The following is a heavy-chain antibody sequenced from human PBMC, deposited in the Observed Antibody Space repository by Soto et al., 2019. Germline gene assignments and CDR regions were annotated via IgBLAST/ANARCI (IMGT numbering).Heavy chain of an antibody. CDR2: INSGSTSV. CDR1: GSIFNSYS. V-gene: IGHV3-48*01. D-gene: IGHD3-22*01. CDR3: GSSASPDAY. J-gene: IGHJ4*02. Sequence: EVKLVESGGGLVQPGGSLRLSCVASGSIFNSYSMNWVRQAPGKGLEWISYINSGSTSVFYADSVKGRFTISRDNAKNSLYLQMNSLRAEDTAVYYCGSSASPDAYWGQGTLVIVSS.